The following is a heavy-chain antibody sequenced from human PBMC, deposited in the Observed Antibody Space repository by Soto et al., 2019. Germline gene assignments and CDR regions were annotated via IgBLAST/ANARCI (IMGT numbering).Heavy chain of an antibody. V-gene: IGHV3-33*01. CDR2: IWYDGSNK. J-gene: IGHJ6*02. Sequence: QVQLVESGGGVVQPGRSLRLSCAASGFTFSSYGMHWVRQAPGKGLEWEAVIWYDGSNKYYADSVKGRFTISRDNSKNTLYLQMNRLRAEDTAVYYCARSLTIFGVFRGLDYYYGMDVWGQGTTVTVSS. D-gene: IGHD3-3*01. CDR3: ARSLTIFGVFRGLDYYYGMDV. CDR1: GFTFSSYG.